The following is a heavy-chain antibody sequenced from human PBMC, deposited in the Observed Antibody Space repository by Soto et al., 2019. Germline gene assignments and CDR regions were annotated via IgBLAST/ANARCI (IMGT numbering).Heavy chain of an antibody. CDR2: IYSGGST. Sequence: GGSLRLSCAASGFTVSSNYMSWVRQAPGKGLEWVSVIYSGGSTYYADSVKGRFTISRDNSKNTLYLQMNSLRAEDTAVYYCARESRDGYRYWAYYGMDVWGQGTTVTVSS. CDR3: ARESRDGYRYWAYYGMDV. CDR1: GFTVSSNY. V-gene: IGHV3-66*01. D-gene: IGHD5-12*01. J-gene: IGHJ6*02.